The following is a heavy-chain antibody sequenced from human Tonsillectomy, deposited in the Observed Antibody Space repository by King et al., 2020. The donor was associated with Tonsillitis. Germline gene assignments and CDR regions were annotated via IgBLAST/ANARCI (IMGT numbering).Heavy chain of an antibody. V-gene: IGHV4-30-4*01. CDR1: GCSISSGDYY. Sequence: QLQESGPGLVKPSQTLSLTCTFSGCSISSGDYYWSWILQPPGKGLEWIGYIYYSGSTYYNPSLKSPVTISVDTSKNQFSLKLSSVTAADTAVYYCAREPVIDGNYFDYWGQGTLVTVSS. J-gene: IGHJ4*02. D-gene: IGHD1-26*01. CDR2: IYYSGST. CDR3: AREPVIDGNYFDY.